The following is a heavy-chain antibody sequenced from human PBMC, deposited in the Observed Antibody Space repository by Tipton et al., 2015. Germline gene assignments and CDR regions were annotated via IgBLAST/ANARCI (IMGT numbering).Heavy chain of an antibody. CDR1: GASVTSGSYY. D-gene: IGHD2-21*02. J-gene: IGHJ5*02. V-gene: IGHV4-61*01. CDR2: IYYSGTT. CDR3: TKFNCGGDCYSYRGWFDP. Sequence: TLSLTCTVSGASVTSGSYYWSWIRQPPGKGLEWIGYIYYSGTTNYNPSLKSRVTVSVDTSKNQFSLNLTSVTAADTAVYYCTKFNCGGDCYSYRGWFDPWGQGTLVTVSS.